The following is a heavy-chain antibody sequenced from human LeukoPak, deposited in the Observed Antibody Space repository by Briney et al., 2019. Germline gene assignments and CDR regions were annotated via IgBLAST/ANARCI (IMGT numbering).Heavy chain of an antibody. D-gene: IGHD6-19*01. CDR2: INSDERTT. V-gene: IGHV3-74*01. CDR3: ARGGFYSSGPLDP. Sequence: GGSLSLSCAASGFTFVSYWMHWARQVPGKGLVWVSRINSDERTTTYADSVKGRFTISRDNAKNTLYLQMNSLRAEDTAVYYCARGGFYSSGPLDPWGQGTLVTVSS. CDR1: GFTFVSYW. J-gene: IGHJ5*02.